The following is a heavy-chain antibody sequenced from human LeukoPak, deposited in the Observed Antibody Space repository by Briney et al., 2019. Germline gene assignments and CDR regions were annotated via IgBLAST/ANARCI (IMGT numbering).Heavy chain of an antibody. V-gene: IGHV3-74*01. CDR1: GFTFSNYW. Sequence: GGSLRLSCAASGFTFSNYWMHWVRQAPGKGLVWVSRINSDGTTTTYADSVKGRFTISRDNAKNSLYLQMNSLRAEDTAVYYCARGVVPAVPYYYYMDVWGKGTTVTVSS. CDR3: ARGVVPAVPYYYYMDV. D-gene: IGHD2-2*01. J-gene: IGHJ6*03. CDR2: INSDGTTT.